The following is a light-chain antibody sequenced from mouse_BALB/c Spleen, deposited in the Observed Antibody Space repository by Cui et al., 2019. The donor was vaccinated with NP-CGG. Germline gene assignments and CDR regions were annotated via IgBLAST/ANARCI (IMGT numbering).Light chain of an antibody. V-gene: IGLV1*01. CDR1: TGAVTTSNY. CDR3: ALWYSNHWV. CDR2: GTN. J-gene: IGLJ1*01. Sequence: QAVVTHESALTTYPGETITLTCRSSTGAVTTSNYANWVQEKPDHLFTGLIGGTNNRAPGVPARFSGALIGDKAALTITGAQTEDEAIYFCALWYSNHWVFGGGTKLTVL.